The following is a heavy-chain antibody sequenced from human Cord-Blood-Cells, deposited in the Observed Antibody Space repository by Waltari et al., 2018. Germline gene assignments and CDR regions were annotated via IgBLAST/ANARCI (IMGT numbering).Heavy chain of an antibody. CDR2: ISYDGSNK. J-gene: IGHJ4*02. CDR1: GFTFSSYG. Sequence: QVQLVESGGGVVQPGRSLRLSCAASGFTFSSYGMHWVGQAPGTGLEWVAVISYDGSNKYYADSVKGRFTISRDNSKNTLYLQMNSLRAEDTAVYYCAKALRTYYYDSSGYYDLDYWGQGTLVTVSS. D-gene: IGHD3-22*01. CDR3: AKALRTYYYDSSGYYDLDY. V-gene: IGHV3-30*18.